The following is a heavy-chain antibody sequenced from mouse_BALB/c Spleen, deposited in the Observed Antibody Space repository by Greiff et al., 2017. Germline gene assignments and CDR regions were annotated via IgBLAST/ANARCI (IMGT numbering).Heavy chain of an antibody. CDR2: INPSTGYT. Sequence: QVHVKQSGAELAKPGASVKMSCKASGYTFTSYWMHWVKQRPGQGLEWIGYINPSTGYTEYNQKFKDKATLTADKSSSTAYMQLSSLTSEDSAVYYCARLYDYGAMDYWGQGTSVTVSS. J-gene: IGHJ4*01. CDR1: GYTFTSYW. D-gene: IGHD2-4*01. V-gene: IGHV1-7*01. CDR3: ARLYDYGAMDY.